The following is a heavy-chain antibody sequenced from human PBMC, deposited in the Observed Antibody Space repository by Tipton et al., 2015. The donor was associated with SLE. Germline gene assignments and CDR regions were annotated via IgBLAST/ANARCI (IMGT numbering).Heavy chain of an antibody. V-gene: IGHV4-59*11. D-gene: IGHD6-13*01. CDR2: VFYTGET. Sequence: TLSLTCTVSGGSIFIHYWSWIRQTPERGLEWIGYVFYTGETYYAPSLKNRVTISADTSRSQVSLNLRSVTAADTAVYYCARGLRADSTSHFDHWGPGTLVTVSS. CDR1: GGSIFIHY. J-gene: IGHJ4*02. CDR3: ARGLRADSTSHFDH.